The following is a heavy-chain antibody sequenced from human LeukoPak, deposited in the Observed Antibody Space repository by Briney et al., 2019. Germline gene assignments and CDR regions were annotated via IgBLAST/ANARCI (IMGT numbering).Heavy chain of an antibody. V-gene: IGHV3-23*01. Sequence: GGSLRLSCAASGFTFSSYAMSWVRQAPGKGLEWVSAISGSGGSTYYADSVKGRFTISRDNSKNTLYLQMNSLRAVDTAVYYCAKGPSIVVVPAAIHHWGQGTLVTVSS. CDR3: AKGPSIVVVPAAIHH. J-gene: IGHJ5*02. D-gene: IGHD2-2*02. CDR2: ISGSGGST. CDR1: GFTFSSYA.